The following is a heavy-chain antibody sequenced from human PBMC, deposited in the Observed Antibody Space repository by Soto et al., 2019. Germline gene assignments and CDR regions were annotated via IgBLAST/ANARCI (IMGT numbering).Heavy chain of an antibody. CDR3: ARGTGAVAGRANWYFDL. J-gene: IGHJ2*01. CDR1: GFTFSSYS. D-gene: IGHD6-19*01. CDR2: ISSSSSYI. V-gene: IGHV3-21*01. Sequence: PGGSLRLSCAASGFTFSSYSMNWVRQAPGKGLEWVSSISSSSSYIYYADSVKGRFTISRDNAKNSLYLQMNSLRAEDTAVYYCARGTGAVAGRANWYFDLWGRGTLVTVSS.